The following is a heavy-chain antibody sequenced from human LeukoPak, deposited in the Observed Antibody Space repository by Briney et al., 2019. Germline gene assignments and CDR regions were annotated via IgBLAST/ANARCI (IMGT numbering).Heavy chain of an antibody. CDR2: IYSDGST. CDR1: GFTVSSNY. D-gene: IGHD2-15*01. V-gene: IGHV3-53*01. J-gene: IGHJ4*02. CDR3: AKEHEQPGYCSGGSCYPPFFDY. Sequence: GGSLRLSCAASGFTVSSNYMSWVRQAPGKGLEWVSVIYSDGSTYYEDSVKGRFTISRDNSKNTLYLQMNSLRAEDTAVYYCAKEHEQPGYCSGGSCYPPFFDYWGQGTLVTVSS.